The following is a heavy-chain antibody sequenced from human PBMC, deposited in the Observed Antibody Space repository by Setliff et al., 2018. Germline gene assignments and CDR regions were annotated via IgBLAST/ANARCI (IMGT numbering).Heavy chain of an antibody. CDR1: GFTFSDYY. D-gene: IGHD1-26*01. V-gene: IGHV3-11*04. Sequence: GGSLRLSCAASGFTFSDYYMSWIRQAPGKGLEWVSYISSSSSTIYYADSVKGRFTISRDNAKNSLYLQMNSLRAEDTTVYYCARDRGSGSYFLRYFDYWGQGTLVTVSA. CDR2: ISSSSSTI. J-gene: IGHJ4*02. CDR3: ARDRGSGSYFLRYFDY.